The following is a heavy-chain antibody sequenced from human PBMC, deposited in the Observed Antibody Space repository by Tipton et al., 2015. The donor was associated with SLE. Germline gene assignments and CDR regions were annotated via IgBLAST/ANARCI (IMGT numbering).Heavy chain of an antibody. CDR1: GFTFSFFG. Sequence: SLRLSCAASGFTFSFFGMHWVRQAPGKGLVWVANIKPDGSGMSYVDSVKGRFSISKDNARKSLYLQMNSLRVEDTAVYYCLGSGTMGWGQGTLVTVSS. D-gene: IGHD3-3*01. V-gene: IGHV3-7*01. J-gene: IGHJ4*02. CDR3: LGSGTMG. CDR2: IKPDGSGM.